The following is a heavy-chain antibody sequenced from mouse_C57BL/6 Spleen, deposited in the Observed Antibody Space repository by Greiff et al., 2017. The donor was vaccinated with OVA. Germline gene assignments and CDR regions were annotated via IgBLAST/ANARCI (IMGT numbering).Heavy chain of an antibody. CDR2: INSDGSST. V-gene: IGHV5-16*01. J-gene: IGHJ2*01. CDR3: AREGTDYFDY. D-gene: IGHD4-1*01. Sequence: EVKLVESEGGLVQPGSSMKLSCTASGFTFSDYYMAWVRQVPEKGLEWVANINSDGSSTYYLDSLKSRFIISRDNAKNILYLQMSSLKSEDTATYYCAREGTDYFDYWGQGTTLTVSS. CDR1: GFTFSDYY.